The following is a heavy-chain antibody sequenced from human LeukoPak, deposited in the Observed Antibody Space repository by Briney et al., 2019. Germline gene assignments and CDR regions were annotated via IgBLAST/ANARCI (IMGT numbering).Heavy chain of an antibody. J-gene: IGHJ4*02. D-gene: IGHD3-9*01. CDR2: IYPDDSDT. V-gene: IGHV5-51*01. CDR1: GYSFTSYW. Sequence: GESLKISCKGSGYSFTSYWIGRVRQMPGKGLEWMGIIYPDDSDTRYSPSFRGQVTISADRSISTAYLQWSSLKASDTAMYYCARILTGHFTFDYWGQGTLVTVSS. CDR3: ARILTGHFTFDY.